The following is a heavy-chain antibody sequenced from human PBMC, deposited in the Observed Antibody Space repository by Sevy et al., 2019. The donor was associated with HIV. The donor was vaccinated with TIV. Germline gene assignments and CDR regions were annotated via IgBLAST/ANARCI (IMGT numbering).Heavy chain of an antibody. V-gene: IGHV4-61*02. D-gene: IGHD2-8*01. CDR3: AASSTIYFSFHS. Sequence: SETLSLTCTVSRGSISSGAFFCNWLRQPAGKGLEWIGRIFTTGTTSYNPSLMSRVAISVDSSRNQFSLMLQSMTAADTATYFCAASSTIYFSFHSWGQGTLVTVSS. J-gene: IGHJ4*02. CDR2: IFTTGTT. CDR1: RGSISSGAFF.